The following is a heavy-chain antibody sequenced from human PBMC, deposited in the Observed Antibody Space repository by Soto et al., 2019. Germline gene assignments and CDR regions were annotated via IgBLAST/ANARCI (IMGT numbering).Heavy chain of an antibody. J-gene: IGHJ4*02. CDR1: GTSISSYY. V-gene: IGHV4-59*12. Sequence: SETLSLTCTVSGTSISSYYWSWIRQPPGKGLEWIANIHYSGTTNYNPSLSSRVTLSVDTSKNQFSLKLSSVTAADTAVYYCARSITFDWLFFDYWGQGTLVTVSS. CDR3: ARSITFDWLFFDY. D-gene: IGHD3-9*01. CDR2: IHYSGTT.